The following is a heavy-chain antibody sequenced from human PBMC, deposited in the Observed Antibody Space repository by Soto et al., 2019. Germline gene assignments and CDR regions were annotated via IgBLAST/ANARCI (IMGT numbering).Heavy chain of an antibody. V-gene: IGHV3-15*01. CDR1: GFTFNKAW. CDR2: IKSKGDGETT. J-gene: IGHJ4*02. CDR3: STGLGQQLITFDY. D-gene: IGHD1-1*01. Sequence: EVQLVESGGGLLKPGGSPRLSCAASGFTFNKAWLSWVRQAPGKGLEWVGRIKSKGDGETTDYAAPVKGRFTISRDDSKNMLYLQMNSLKTEDTAVYYCSTGLGQQLITFDYWGQGTLLTVSS.